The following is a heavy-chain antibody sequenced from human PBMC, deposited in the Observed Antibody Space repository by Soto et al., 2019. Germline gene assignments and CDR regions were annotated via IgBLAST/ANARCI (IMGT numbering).Heavy chain of an antibody. CDR3: ARLPDRTPGYSYTY. V-gene: IGHV1-69*13. CDR1: GGTFSSYA. J-gene: IGHJ4*02. D-gene: IGHD5-18*01. CDR2: IIPIFGTA. Sequence: ASVKVSCKASGGTFSSYAISWVRQAPGQGLEWMGGIIPIFGTANYAQKFQGRVTITADESTSTAYMELSSLRSEDTAVYYCARLPDRTPGYSYTYWGQGTLVTVSS.